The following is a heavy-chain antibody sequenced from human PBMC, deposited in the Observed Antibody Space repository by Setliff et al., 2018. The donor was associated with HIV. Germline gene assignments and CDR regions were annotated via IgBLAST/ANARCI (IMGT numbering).Heavy chain of an antibody. CDR1: GFILTNVW. CDR3: TTDRVTDFSHYYFNY. V-gene: IGHV3-15*01. Sequence: GGSLRLSCAAAGFILTNVWMSWVRQAPGKGLEWVGRIKRKTDGETTDYGAPVKGRFTISRDDSENTLFLQMNSLKLEDTAMYYCTTDRVTDFSHYYFNYWGQGTLVTVSS. D-gene: IGHD2-21*02. CDR2: IKRKTDGETT. J-gene: IGHJ4*02.